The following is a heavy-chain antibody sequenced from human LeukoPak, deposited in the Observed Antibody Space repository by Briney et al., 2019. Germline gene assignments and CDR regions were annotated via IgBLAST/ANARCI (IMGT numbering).Heavy chain of an antibody. CDR2: ISGGGGTT. V-gene: IGHV3-23*01. J-gene: IGHJ4*02. D-gene: IGHD5-18*01. Sequence: GGSLRLSCAASGFTFSSYGMSWVRQAPGKGQEWVSAISGGGGTTYYADSVKGRFTISRDNSKNTLYLQMNSLRADDTAVYYCAREEGYIYGLLDYWGQGTLVTVSS. CDR3: AREEGYIYGLLDY. CDR1: GFTFSSYG.